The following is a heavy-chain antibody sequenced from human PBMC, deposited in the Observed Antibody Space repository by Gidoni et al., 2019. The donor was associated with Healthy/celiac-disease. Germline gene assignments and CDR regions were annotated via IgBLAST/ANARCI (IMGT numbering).Heavy chain of an antibody. CDR1: GFTFRSYA. D-gene: IGHD3-22*01. CDR3: AKGYDSSGYYFAAFDY. J-gene: IGHJ4*02. Sequence: EVQLLESGGGLVQPGGSLRLSSAASGFTFRSYAMSWVRQAPGKGLEWVSAISGSGGSTYYADSVKGRFTISRDNSKNTLYLQMNSLRAEDTAVYYCAKGYDSSGYYFAAFDYWGQGTLVTVSS. CDR2: ISGSGGST. V-gene: IGHV3-23*01.